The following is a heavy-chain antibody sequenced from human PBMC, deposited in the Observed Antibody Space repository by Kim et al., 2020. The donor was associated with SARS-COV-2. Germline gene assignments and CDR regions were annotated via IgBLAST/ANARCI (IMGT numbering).Heavy chain of an antibody. CDR2: IYYSGST. J-gene: IGHJ6*02. CDR1: GGSISGSSYN. Sequence: SETLSLTCTVSGGSISGSSYNWVWIRQPPGKGLDWIGSIYYSGSTYYNPSLKSRVTISVDTSKNQFSLKLISVTAADTAVYYCARHALVGATDDYYYYGMDVWGQGTTVTVSS. D-gene: IGHD1-26*01. V-gene: IGHV4-39*01. CDR3: ARHALVGATDDYYYYGMDV.